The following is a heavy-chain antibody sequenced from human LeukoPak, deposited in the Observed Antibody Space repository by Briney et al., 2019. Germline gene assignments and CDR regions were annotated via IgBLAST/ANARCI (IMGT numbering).Heavy chain of an antibody. J-gene: IGHJ5*02. CDR2: ISSSSSYI. D-gene: IGHD3-9*01. Sequence: PGGSLRLSCAASGFTFSSYSMNWVRQAPGKGLEWVSSISSSSSYIYYADSLKGRFTISRHNAKKSVYLQMNSLRAEDTAVYYCARRRYFPWFDPWGQGTLVTVSS. CDR3: ARRRYFPWFDP. CDR1: GFTFSSYS. V-gene: IGHV3-21*01.